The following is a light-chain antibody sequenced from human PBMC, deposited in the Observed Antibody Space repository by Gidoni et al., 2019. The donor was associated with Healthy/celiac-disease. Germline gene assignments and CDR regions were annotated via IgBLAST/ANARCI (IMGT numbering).Light chain of an antibody. Sequence: QSALTQPASVSGSPGQSITISCTGTSSDVGGYNYVSWYQQHPGKAPKLMIYDVSNRPSGVSNLFSGSKSGNTAPLTISGLQAEDEADYYGSSYTSSSTVVFGGGTKLTVL. CDR1: SSDVGGYNY. J-gene: IGLJ2*01. CDR2: DVS. V-gene: IGLV2-14*03. CDR3: SSYTSSSTVV.